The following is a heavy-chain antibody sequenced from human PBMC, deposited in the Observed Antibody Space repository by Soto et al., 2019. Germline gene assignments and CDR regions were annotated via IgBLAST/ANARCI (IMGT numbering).Heavy chain of an antibody. CDR2: ITCDGSSK. CDR3: AKDLGIAVAVYYYYGMDV. J-gene: IGHJ6*02. Sequence: PGGSLRLSCAASGFTFSSYAMSWVRQAPGKGLEWVAVITCDGSSKYYADSVKGRFTISRDNSKNTLYLQMNSLRAEDTAVYYCAKDLGIAVAVYYYYGMDVWGQGTTVTVSS. V-gene: IGHV3-30*18. D-gene: IGHD6-19*01. CDR1: GFTFSSYA.